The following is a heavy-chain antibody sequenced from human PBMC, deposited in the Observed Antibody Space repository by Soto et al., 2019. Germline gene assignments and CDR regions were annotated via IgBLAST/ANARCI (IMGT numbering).Heavy chain of an antibody. V-gene: IGHV4-59*08. CDR3: ARTRYSGSSATFDY. CDR1: GGSISSYY. CDR2: IYYSGST. D-gene: IGHD1-26*01. Sequence: PSETLSLTCTVSGGSISSYYWSWIRQPPGKGLEWIGYIYYSGSTNYNPSLKSRVTISVDTSKNQFSLKLSSVTAADTAVYYCARTRYSGSSATFDYWGQGTLVTVSS. J-gene: IGHJ4*02.